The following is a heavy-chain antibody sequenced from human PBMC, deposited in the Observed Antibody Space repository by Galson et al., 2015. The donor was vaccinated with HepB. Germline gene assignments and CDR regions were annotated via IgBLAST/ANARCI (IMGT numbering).Heavy chain of an antibody. CDR2: ISAYNGDT. V-gene: IGHV1-18*04. J-gene: IGHJ4*02. CDR3: ASFPSWEYCGGDCYS. CDR1: GCTFTSYG. D-gene: IGHD2-21*02. Sequence: SVKVSCKASGCTFTSYGISWVRQAPGQGLEWMGWISAYNGDTNYAQKLQGRVTISVDTSKNQFSLKLSSVTAADTAVYYCASFPSWEYCGGDCYSWGQGTLVTVSS.